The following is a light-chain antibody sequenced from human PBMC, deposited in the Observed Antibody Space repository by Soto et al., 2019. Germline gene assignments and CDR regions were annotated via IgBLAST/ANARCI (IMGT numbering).Light chain of an antibody. CDR1: QSVSSNY. CDR3: QQHSHWPPWT. V-gene: IGKV3D-20*02. J-gene: IGKJ1*01. CDR2: GAS. Sequence: EIVLTQSPDTLSLSPGERATLSCRTSQSVSSNYLAWYQQKPGQAPRLLIYGASSRATGIPDRFSGSGSGTDFTLTISRLEPEDFAVYYCQQHSHWPPWTFGQGTRVEIQ.